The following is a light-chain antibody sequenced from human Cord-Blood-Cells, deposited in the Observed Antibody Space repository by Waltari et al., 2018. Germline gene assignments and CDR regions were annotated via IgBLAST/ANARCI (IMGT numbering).Light chain of an antibody. V-gene: IGLV2-14*01. CDR2: DVS. CDR1: SSDVGGYNY. J-gene: IGLJ3*02. CDR3: SSYTRSSTWV. Sequence: QSALTQPASVSGAPGQSITISRSGTSSDVGGYNYVSWYQQHPGKSPKLMIYDVSKRPSGVSSRFSCSKSGNTASLTISGLQAEDEAAYYCSSYTRSSTWVFGGGTKLTVL.